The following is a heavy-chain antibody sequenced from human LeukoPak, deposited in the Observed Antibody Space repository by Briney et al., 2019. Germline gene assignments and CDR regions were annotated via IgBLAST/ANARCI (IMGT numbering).Heavy chain of an antibody. V-gene: IGHV4-34*01. J-gene: IGHJ4*02. CDR3: ARAQYLRGCAY. Sequence: PSETLSLTCAVYGGSFSGYYWSWIRQPPGKGLEWIGEINHSGSTNYNPSLKSRGTISVDTSKNQFSLKLSSVPAADTAVYYCARAQYLRGCAYWGQGTLVTVSS. CDR2: INHSGST. CDR1: GGSFSGYY. D-gene: IGHD3-10*01.